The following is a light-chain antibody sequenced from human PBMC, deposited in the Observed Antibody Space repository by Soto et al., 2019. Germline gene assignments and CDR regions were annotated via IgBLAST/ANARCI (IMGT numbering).Light chain of an antibody. CDR3: QQYGSLSWT. CDR1: QNIINN. CDR2: GAS. Sequence: EIVMTQSPGTLSVSPGERATLSCRAGQNIINNLAWYQQKPGQDPRLLIFGASSRAAGIPDRFSGSGSGTDFNLTISSLETEDLAVYYCQQYGSLSWTFGQGTKVEIK. J-gene: IGKJ1*01. V-gene: IGKV3-20*01.